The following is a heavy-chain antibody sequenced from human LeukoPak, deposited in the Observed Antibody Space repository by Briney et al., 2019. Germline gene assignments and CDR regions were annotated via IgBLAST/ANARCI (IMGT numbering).Heavy chain of an antibody. CDR1: GGSFSGYY. D-gene: IGHD6-19*01. J-gene: IGHJ6*03. V-gene: IGHV4-34*01. CDR3: ARGHQFVAVAVYHYYYMDV. CDR2: INHSGST. Sequence: SETLSLTCAVYGGSFSGYYWSWIRQPPGKGLEWIGEINHSGSTNYNPSLKSRVTISVDTSKNQFSLKLSSVTAADTAVYYCARGHQFVAVAVYHYYYMDVWGKGTTVTVSS.